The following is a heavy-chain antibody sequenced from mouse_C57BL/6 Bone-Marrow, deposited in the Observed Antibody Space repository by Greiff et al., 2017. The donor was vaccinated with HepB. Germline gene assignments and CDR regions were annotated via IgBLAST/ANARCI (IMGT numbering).Heavy chain of an antibody. V-gene: IGHV5-17*01. Sequence: DVQLVESGGGLVKPGGSLKLSCAASGFTFSDYGMHWVRQAPEKGLEWVAYISSGSSTIYYADTVKGRFTISRDNAKNTLFLQMTSLRSEDTAMYCCARPSGTGAMEYWGQGTSVTVAS. D-gene: IGHD4-1*01. CDR1: GFTFSDYG. CDR3: ARPSGTGAMEY. J-gene: IGHJ4*01. CDR2: ISSGSSTI.